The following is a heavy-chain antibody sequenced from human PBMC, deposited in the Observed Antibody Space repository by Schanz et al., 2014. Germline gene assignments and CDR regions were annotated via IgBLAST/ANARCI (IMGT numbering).Heavy chain of an antibody. J-gene: IGHJ5*02. CDR2: INVGNGNM. V-gene: IGHV1-18*01. D-gene: IGHD5-12*01. CDR3: ARGPLGTSP. Sequence: QGQLVKSGDEAKKPGASVKVSCKTSGYTFSDYGITWVRQAPGQGLEWMGWINVGNGNMKYSQKFQGRVTITRNTSASTAYMELSSLKAEDTAVYYCARGPLGTSPWGQGTLVTVSS. CDR1: GYTFSDYG.